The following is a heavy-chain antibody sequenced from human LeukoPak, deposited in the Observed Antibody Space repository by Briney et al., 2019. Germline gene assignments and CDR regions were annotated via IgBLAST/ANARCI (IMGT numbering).Heavy chain of an antibody. CDR3: ARGLEYSSSWYPY. V-gene: IGHV4-34*01. D-gene: IGHD6-13*01. CDR1: GGSISSYY. CDR2: INHSGST. J-gene: IGHJ4*02. Sequence: SETLSLTCTVSGGSISSYYWSWIRQPPGKGLEWIGEINHSGSTNYNPSLKSRVTISVDTSKNQFSLKLSSVTAADTAVYYCARGLEYSSSWYPYWGQGTLVTVSS.